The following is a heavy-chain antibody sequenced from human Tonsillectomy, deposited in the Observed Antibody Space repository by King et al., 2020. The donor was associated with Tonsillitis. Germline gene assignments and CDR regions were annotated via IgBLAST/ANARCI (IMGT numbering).Heavy chain of an antibody. J-gene: IGHJ4*02. V-gene: IGHV3-30*18. D-gene: IGHD3-22*01. CDR2: ISYDGSTK. CDR1: GFTFSNYG. Sequence: VQLVESGGGVVQPGRSLRLPCAASGFTFSNYGMHWVRQAPGKGLDWVAVISYDGSTKYYADSVKGRFTISRDNSKNTLYLQMNSLRAEDTAVYYCAKGGSYYDSSVYQEFDYWGQGTLVTVSS. CDR3: AKGGSYYDSSVYQEFDY.